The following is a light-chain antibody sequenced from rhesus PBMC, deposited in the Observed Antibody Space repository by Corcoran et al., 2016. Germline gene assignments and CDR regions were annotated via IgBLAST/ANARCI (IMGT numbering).Light chain of an antibody. J-gene: IGKJ2*01. CDR1: ENVNNF. CDR2: AAS. V-gene: IGKV1-74*01. Sequence: DIQMTQSPSSLSASVGDRVTITCRASENVNNFIHWYQQKPGKAPKLLIYAASTLQRGVPSRFSGSGSGADYTFSISSLQPDDFATYYCQHSYGTPYSFGQGTKVEIK. CDR3: QHSYGTPYS.